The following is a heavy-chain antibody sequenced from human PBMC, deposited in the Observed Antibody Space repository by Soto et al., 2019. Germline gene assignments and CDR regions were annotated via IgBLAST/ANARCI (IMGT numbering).Heavy chain of an antibody. D-gene: IGHD3-16*01. V-gene: IGHV1-3*01. Sequence: QVKLVQSGAEVRKPGASVNISCRASGFTFSDHLINWVRQVPVQSLEWMGWINPDNGNKKYSQTFQGRVTISRHSSASRVDVEVSELTTEDTAVFCWAGDIRSVGYRGNDYFDVWEKGTMVTVSS. CDR1: GFTFSDHL. CDR3: AGDIRSVGYRGNDYFDV. J-gene: IGHJ3*01. CDR2: INPDNGNK.